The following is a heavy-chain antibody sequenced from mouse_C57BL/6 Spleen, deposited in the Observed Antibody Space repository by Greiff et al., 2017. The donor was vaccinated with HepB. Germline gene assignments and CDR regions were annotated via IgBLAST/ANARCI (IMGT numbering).Heavy chain of an antibody. J-gene: IGHJ4*01. D-gene: IGHD2-4*01. CDR2: IDPNSGGT. V-gene: IGHV1-72*01. CDR1: GYTFTSYW. Sequence: VQLQQPGAELVKPGASVKLSCKASGYTFTSYWMHWVKQRPGRGLEWIGRIDPNSGGTKYNEKFKSKATLTVDKPSSTAYMQLSSLTSEDSAVYYCAREGGYYDYDGDYYAMDYWGQGTSVTVSS. CDR3: AREGGYYDYDGDYYAMDY.